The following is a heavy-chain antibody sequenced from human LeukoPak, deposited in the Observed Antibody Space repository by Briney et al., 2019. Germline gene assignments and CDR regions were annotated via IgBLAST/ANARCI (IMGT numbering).Heavy chain of an antibody. CDR1: GFAFNSYT. CDR3: ARDVLYFVGSGSYTGSDY. CDR2: ISSSSNYI. Sequence: GGSLRLSCAASGFAFNSYTLNWVRQAPGKGLEWVSSISSSSNYIYYADSVTGRFTISRDNAKNSLYLQMNSLRAEDTAVYYCARDVLYFVGSGSYTGSDYWGQGTLVTVSS. V-gene: IGHV3-21*01. D-gene: IGHD3-10*01. J-gene: IGHJ4*02.